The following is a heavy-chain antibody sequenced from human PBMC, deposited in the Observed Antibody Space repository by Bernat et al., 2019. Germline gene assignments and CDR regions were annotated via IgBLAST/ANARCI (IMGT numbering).Heavy chain of an antibody. Sequence: QVQLVQSGAEVKKPGASVKVSCKASGYTFTGYYMHWVRQAPGQGLEWMGWINPNSGGTNYAQKFQGRVTMTRDTSISTAYMELSRLRSDDTAVYYCARDHCSGGSCYSLRVDYWGQGTLVTVSS. CDR1: GYTFTGYY. CDR3: ARDHCSGGSCYSLRVDY. CDR2: INPNSGGT. D-gene: IGHD2-15*01. V-gene: IGHV1-2*02. J-gene: IGHJ4*02.